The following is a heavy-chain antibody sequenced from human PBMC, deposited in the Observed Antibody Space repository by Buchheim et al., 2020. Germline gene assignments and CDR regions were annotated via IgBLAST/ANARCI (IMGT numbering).Heavy chain of an antibody. CDR3: AKPTGIGELLPFDY. CDR2: VSYGGSNN. V-gene: IGHV3-30*18. J-gene: IGHJ4*02. CDR1: GFTFSTYD. D-gene: IGHD3-10*01. Sequence: QVQLVESGGGVVQPGRSLRLSCAASGFTFSTYDMHWVRQAPGKGLEWVAVVSYGGSNNYYADSVKGRFTISRDNSKNTLYLQMSSLRTEDTAVYYCAKPTGIGELLPFDYWGQGTL.